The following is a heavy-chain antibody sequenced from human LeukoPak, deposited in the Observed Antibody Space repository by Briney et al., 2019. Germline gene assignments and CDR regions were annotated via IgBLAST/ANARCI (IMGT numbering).Heavy chain of an antibody. J-gene: IGHJ4*02. CDR2: IYYSGST. CDR1: GGSISSGDYY. D-gene: IGHD2-2*01. Sequence: PSETLSLTCTVSGGSISSGDYYWSWIRQPPGKGLEWIGYIYYSGSTYYNPSLKSRVTISVDTSKNQFSLKLSSVTAADTAVYYCASSSTSSNQLLFDYWGQGTLVTVSS. CDR3: ASSSTSSNQLLFDY. V-gene: IGHV4-30-4*08.